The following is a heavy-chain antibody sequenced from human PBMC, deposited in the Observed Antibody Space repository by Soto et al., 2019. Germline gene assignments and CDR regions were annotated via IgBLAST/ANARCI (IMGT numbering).Heavy chain of an antibody. CDR3: ARSQGSSTSLEFYYYYYYGMDV. V-gene: IGHV1-69*01. CDR1: GGTFGSYA. D-gene: IGHD2-2*01. CDR2: IIPIPGTA. Sequence: QVQLAQSGAEVKKPGSSLKVSCKASGGTFGSYAISWVRQAPGKGLEWMGGIIPIPGTANYAQKFQVRVTIAADESTSTAYMELSSLRSEDTAVYYCARSQGSSTSLEFYYYYYYGMDVWGQGTTVTVSS. J-gene: IGHJ6*02.